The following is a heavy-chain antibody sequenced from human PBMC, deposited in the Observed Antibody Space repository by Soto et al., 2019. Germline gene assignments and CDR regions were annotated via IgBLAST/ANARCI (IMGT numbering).Heavy chain of an antibody. CDR2: ISAYNGNT. J-gene: IGHJ5*02. CDR1: GYTFTNYG. CDR3: ARGVGSGSYYNQYNWFDP. Sequence: ASVKVSCKASGYTFTNYGISWVRQAPGQGLEWMGWISAYNGNTKYAQKLQGRVTMTTDTSTSTAYMELRSLRSDDTAVCYCARGVGSGSYYNQYNWFDPWGQGTLVTVSS. D-gene: IGHD3-10*01. V-gene: IGHV1-18*01.